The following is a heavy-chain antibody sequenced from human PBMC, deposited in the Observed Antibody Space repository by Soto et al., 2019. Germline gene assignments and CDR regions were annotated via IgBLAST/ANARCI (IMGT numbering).Heavy chain of an antibody. J-gene: IGHJ4*02. CDR1: AGSISDYY. CDR2: VHYSGYT. D-gene: IGHD1-26*01. V-gene: IGHV4-59*01. Sequence: QVQLQESGPGLVRPSETLSLSCTVSAGSISDYYWAWIRQTPGTGLEWIGFVHYSGYTFNNPSLKSRVTISIDKSRNHFSLRLISVTAADTAVYYCARGVGARSSNLDHWGQGTLVTVSS. CDR3: ARGVGARSSNLDH.